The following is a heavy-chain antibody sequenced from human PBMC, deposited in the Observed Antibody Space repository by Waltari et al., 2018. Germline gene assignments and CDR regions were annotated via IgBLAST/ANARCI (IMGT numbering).Heavy chain of an antibody. Sequence: QVQLQESGPGLAKASQTLSLTCDVSGGSTSHLHFHWSWIRQPAGKGLEWIGRIYRSGVTDYNPSLRGRATMFLDMSKNQFSLTVDSLIAADTAVYYCAVSPDTATSRAAFHFWGPGTTVSVSS. D-gene: IGHD5-18*01. V-gene: IGHV4-61*02. J-gene: IGHJ6*02. CDR2: IYRSGVT. CDR1: GGSTSHLHFH. CDR3: AVSPDTATSRAAFHF.